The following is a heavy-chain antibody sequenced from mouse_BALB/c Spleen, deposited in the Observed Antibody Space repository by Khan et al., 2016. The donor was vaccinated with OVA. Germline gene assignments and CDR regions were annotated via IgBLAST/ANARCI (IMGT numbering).Heavy chain of an antibody. J-gene: IGHJ2*02. CDR3: ARDSNFDY. CDR1: GFTFSRFG. CDR2: ISSDSSSI. V-gene: IGHV5-17*02. Sequence: VQLKESGGGLVQPGGSRKLSCAASGFTFSRFGMHWVRQAPEKGLEWVAYISSDSSSIYYADTVKGRFTISRDNPKNTLFMQMTSLRSEDTVMYYCARDSNFDYWGQGTSLTVAS.